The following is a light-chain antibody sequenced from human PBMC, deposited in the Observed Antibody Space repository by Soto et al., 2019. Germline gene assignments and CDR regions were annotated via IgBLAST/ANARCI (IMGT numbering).Light chain of an antibody. CDR3: QQYDSYSLI. CDR2: DAS. J-gene: IGKJ4*01. Sequence: DIQMTQSPSTLSASVGDRVTITCRASQRISNWLAWYQQRPGKAPKLLIYDASSLQSGVPSRFSGSGSGTEFTLTISSLQPDDSATYYCQQYDSYSLIFGGGTKVEIK. CDR1: QRISNW. V-gene: IGKV1-5*01.